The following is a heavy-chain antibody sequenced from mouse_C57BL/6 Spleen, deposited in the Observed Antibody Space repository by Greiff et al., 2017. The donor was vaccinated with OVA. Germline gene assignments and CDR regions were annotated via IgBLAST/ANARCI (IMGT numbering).Heavy chain of an antibody. D-gene: IGHD2-10*02. CDR2: IHPNSGST. Sequence: QVQLQQPGAELVKPGASVKLSCKASGYTFTSYWMHWVKQRPGQGLEWIGMIHPNSGSTNYNEKFKSKATLTVDKSSSTAYMQLSSLTSEDSAVYYCARWYGQYYFDYWGQGTTLTVSS. J-gene: IGHJ2*01. CDR3: ARWYGQYYFDY. CDR1: GYTFTSYW. V-gene: IGHV1-64*01.